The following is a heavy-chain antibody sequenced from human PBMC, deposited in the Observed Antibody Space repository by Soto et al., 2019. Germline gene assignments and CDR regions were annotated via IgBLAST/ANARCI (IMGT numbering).Heavy chain of an antibody. D-gene: IGHD1-26*01. CDR1: VFTFSSHA. J-gene: IGHJ4*02. V-gene: IGHV3-30-3*01. CDR2: ILSDGSNK. CDR3: AKDDEGGSDCDLGY. Sequence: QVQLVESGGGVVQPGRSLRLSCAVSVFTFSSHAMHWVRQAPGKGLGWVAIILSDGSNKYYADLVKGRFTTSRDKSKNTMYLQMNRLSVEDTAVYYCAKDDEGGSDCDLGYWGQGALVTVSS.